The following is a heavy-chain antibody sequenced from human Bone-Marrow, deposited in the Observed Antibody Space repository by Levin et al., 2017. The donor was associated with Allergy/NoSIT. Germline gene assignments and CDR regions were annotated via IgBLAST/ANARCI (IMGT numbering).Heavy chain of an antibody. CDR1: GASMTSNDW. CDR2: ISHRGNS. D-gene: IGHD2-2*01. V-gene: IGHV4-4*02. J-gene: IGHJ6*03. CDR3: AREKQYQLPLYYYYYYIDV. Sequence: SETLSLTCSVSGASMTSNDWWTWVRQPPGKGLEWIGEISHRGNSNYNPSLKSRVTLSVDRSRTQFSLTMTSVTAADTAVYYCAREKQYQLPLYYYYYYIDVWGKGTTVIVSS.